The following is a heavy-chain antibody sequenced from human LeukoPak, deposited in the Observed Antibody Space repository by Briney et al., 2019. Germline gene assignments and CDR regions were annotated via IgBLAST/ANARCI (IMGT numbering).Heavy chain of an antibody. CDR3: ARVRIAAAGRGFDP. J-gene: IGHJ5*02. CDR2: INPNSGGT. Sequence: ASVKVSCKASGYTFTGYYKHWVRQAPGQGLEWMGWINPNSGGTNYAQKFQGRVTMTRDTSISTAYMELSRLRSDDTAVYYCARVRIAAAGRGFDPWGQGTLVTVSS. CDR1: GYTFTGYY. V-gene: IGHV1-2*02. D-gene: IGHD6-13*01.